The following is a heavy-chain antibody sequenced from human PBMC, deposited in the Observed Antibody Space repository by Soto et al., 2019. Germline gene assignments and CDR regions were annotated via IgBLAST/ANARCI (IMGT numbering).Heavy chain of an antibody. Sequence: QVQLQESGPGLVKPSQTLSLTCTVSGGSISSGDYYWSWIRQPPGKGLEWIGYIYYSGSTYYNPSLKSRVTISVDTSKNQFSLKLSSVTAADTAVYYCARLVTWIQLWGTSLFDYWGQGTLVTVSS. CDR3: ARLVTWIQLWGTSLFDY. J-gene: IGHJ4*02. D-gene: IGHD5-18*01. CDR1: GGSISSGDYY. CDR2: IYYSGST. V-gene: IGHV4-30-4*01.